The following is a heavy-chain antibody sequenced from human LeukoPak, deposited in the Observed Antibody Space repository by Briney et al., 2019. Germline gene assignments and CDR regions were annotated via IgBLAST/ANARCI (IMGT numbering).Heavy chain of an antibody. CDR2: IYYSGST. Sequence: SETLSLTCTVSGGSITGYYWSWIRQSPGKGLEWIGNIYYSGSTNYNPSLKSRVTISVDTSKIQFSLRLSSVTAEDTAVYYCARHGAYSSGWDRPFDYWGQGTLVTVSS. V-gene: IGHV4-59*08. CDR1: GGSITGYY. J-gene: IGHJ4*02. D-gene: IGHD6-19*01. CDR3: ARHGAYSSGWDRPFDY.